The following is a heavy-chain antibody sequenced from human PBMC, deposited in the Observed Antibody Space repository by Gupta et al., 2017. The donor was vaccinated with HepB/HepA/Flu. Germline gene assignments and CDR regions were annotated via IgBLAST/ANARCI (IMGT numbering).Heavy chain of an antibody. D-gene: IGHD2-2*01. J-gene: IGHJ6*02. Sequence: QVQLQQSGPGLVKPSQTLSLTCTVSSGSITSYYWSWVRQPPGKGLEWIGYIYHNGDTNYNPSLKSRVTFSLDTSKNQVSLKLRSVTAADTAVYYCASTLGYCSSPTCSAGAARVGFFFFYGMDVWGQGTTVTVSS. CDR3: ASTLGYCSSPTCSAGAARVGFFFFYGMDV. CDR1: SGSITSYY. CDR2: IYHNGDT. V-gene: IGHV4-4*09.